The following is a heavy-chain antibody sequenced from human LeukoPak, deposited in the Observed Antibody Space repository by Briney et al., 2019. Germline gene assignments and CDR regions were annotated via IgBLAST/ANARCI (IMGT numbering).Heavy chain of an antibody. V-gene: IGHV3-7*01. CDR1: GFTFSSYW. CDR3: ARDLRLFSVGMKNWFDP. CDR2: IKQDGSEK. Sequence: GGSLRLSCAASGFTFSSYWMSWVRQAPGKGLDWVANIKQDGSEKYYVDSVKGRFTISRDNAKNSLYLQMNSLRAEDTAVYYCARDLRLFSVGMKNWFDPWGQGTLVTVSS. D-gene: IGHD2-21*01. J-gene: IGHJ5*02.